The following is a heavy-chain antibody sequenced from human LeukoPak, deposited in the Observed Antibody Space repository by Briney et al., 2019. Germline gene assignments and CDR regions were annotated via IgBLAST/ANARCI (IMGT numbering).Heavy chain of an antibody. CDR1: GFTFDDYA. CDR2: ISWNSGSI. V-gene: IGHV3-9*01. CDR3: AKDISRYAGPTYDY. J-gene: IGHJ4*02. D-gene: IGHD1/OR15-1a*01. Sequence: GGSLRLSCAASGFTFDDYAMHWVRDAPGGGLEWVSGISWNSGSIGYADSVKGRFTISRDNAKNSLYLQMNSLRADDTALYYCAKDISRYAGPTYDYWGQGTLDTVSS.